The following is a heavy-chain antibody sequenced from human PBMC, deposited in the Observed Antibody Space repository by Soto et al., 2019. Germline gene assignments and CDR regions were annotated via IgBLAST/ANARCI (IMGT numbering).Heavy chain of an antibody. J-gene: IGHJ6*03. D-gene: IGHD2-2*01. CDR3: AKGGVPAAPLHYYYYMDV. Sequence: GESLKISCAASGFTFSSYAMSWVRQAPGKGLEWVSAISGSGGYTYYADSVKGRFTISRDNSKNTLYLQMNSLRAEDTAVYYCAKGGVPAAPLHYYYYMDVWGKGTTVTVSS. CDR1: GFTFSSYA. CDR2: ISGSGGYT. V-gene: IGHV3-23*01.